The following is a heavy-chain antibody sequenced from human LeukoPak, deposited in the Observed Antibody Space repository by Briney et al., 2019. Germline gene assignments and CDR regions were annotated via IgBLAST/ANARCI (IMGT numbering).Heavy chain of an antibody. CDR2: IYTSGST. CDR1: GGSISSGGYY. D-gene: IGHD3-10*01. J-gene: IGHJ4*02. V-gene: IGHV4-61*09. Sequence: SQTLSLTCTVSGGSISSGGYYWSWIRQPPGKGLEWIGYIYTSGSTNYNPSLKSRVTISVDTSKNQFSLKLSSVTAADTAVYYCAREVSYGTAYFDYWGQGTLVTVSS. CDR3: AREVSYGTAYFDY.